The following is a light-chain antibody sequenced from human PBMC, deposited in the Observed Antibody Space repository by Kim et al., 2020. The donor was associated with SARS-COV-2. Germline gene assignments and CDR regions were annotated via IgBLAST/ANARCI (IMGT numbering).Light chain of an antibody. CDR3: QQYYSYPFT. Sequence: ASTGDRVTITCRASQGISSYLAWYQQKPGKAPKLLIYAASTLQSGVPSRFSGSGSGTDFSLTISCLQSEDFATYYCQQYYSYPFTFGPGTKVDIK. J-gene: IGKJ3*01. V-gene: IGKV1-8*01. CDR2: AAS. CDR1: QGISSY.